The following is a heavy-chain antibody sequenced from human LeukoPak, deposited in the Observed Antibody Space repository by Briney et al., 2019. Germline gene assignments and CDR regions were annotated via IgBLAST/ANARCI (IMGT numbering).Heavy chain of an antibody. CDR3: ARSLPPDWFSSGEFRWFDP. D-gene: IGHD3-9*01. V-gene: IGHV4-38-2*02. Sequence: TASETLSLTCTVSGYSISSGYYWGWIRQPPGKGLEWIGSIYHSGRTYYNPSLKSRVTISVDTSKNQFSLKLSSVTAADTAVYYCARSLPPDWFSSGEFRWFDPWGQGTLVTVSS. J-gene: IGHJ5*02. CDR2: IYHSGRT. CDR1: GYSISSGYY.